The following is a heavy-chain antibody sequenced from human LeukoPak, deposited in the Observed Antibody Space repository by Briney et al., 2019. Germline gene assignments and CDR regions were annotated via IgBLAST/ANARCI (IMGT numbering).Heavy chain of an antibody. CDR2: INSDGSST. CDR1: GFTFSSYW. CDR3: ARRQQLVGGLDY. Sequence: GGSLRLSCAASGFTFSSYWMRWVRQAPGKGLVWVSHINSDGSSTSYADPVKGRFTISRDNAKNTLYLQMNSLRAEDTAVYYCARRQQLVGGLDYWGQGTLVTVSS. V-gene: IGHV3-74*01. D-gene: IGHD6-13*01. J-gene: IGHJ4*02.